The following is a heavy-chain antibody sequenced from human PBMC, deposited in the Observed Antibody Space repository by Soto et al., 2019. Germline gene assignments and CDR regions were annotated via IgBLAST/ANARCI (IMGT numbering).Heavy chain of an antibody. CDR3: VSSGYDRPFDDYYYYGMDV. Sequence: EVQLLESGGGLVQPGGSLRLSCAASGFTFSSYAMSWVRQAPGKGLEWVSAISGSGGSTYYADSVKGRFTISRDNSKNTLYLQMNSLRAEDTAVYYCVSSGYDRPFDDYYYYGMDVWGQGTTVTVSS. CDR2: ISGSGGST. V-gene: IGHV3-23*01. J-gene: IGHJ6*02. D-gene: IGHD5-12*01. CDR1: GFTFSSYA.